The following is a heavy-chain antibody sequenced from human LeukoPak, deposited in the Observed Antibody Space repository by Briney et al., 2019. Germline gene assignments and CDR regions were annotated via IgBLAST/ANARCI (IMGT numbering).Heavy chain of an antibody. CDR1: GFTFIAYS. D-gene: IGHD3-9*01. V-gene: IGHV3-23*01. CDR3: ASRFDR. Sequence: HPGGSLRLSCVGSGFTFIAYSMNWVRQAPGKGLEWVSAISSGGGSTYYADSVKGRFTISRDNSKNTLYLQMNSVRAEDTAVYYCASRFDRWGQGTLVTVSS. J-gene: IGHJ4*02. CDR2: ISSGGGST.